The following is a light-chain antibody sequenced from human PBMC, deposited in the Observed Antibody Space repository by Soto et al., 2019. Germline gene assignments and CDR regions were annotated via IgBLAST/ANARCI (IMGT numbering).Light chain of an antibody. Sequence: DIQMTQSPSSLSPSVGDRVTITCRASQSISSYLNWYQQKPGKAPKLLIYGASSLQSGVPSRFSGSGSGTDFTLNISSLQPEDFATYYCQQSYRTPITFGPGTKVDIK. CDR2: GAS. J-gene: IGKJ3*01. CDR1: QSISSY. V-gene: IGKV1-39*01. CDR3: QQSYRTPIT.